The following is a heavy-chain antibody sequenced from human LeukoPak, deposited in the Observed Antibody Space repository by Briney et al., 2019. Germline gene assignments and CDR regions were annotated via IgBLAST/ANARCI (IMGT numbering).Heavy chain of an antibody. D-gene: IGHD3-3*01. J-gene: IGHJ6*03. Sequence: GGSLRLSCAASGFTFSSYAMSWVRQAPGKGLERVSAISGSGGSTYYADSVKGRFTISRDNAKNSLYLQMNSLRAEDTAVYYRARVVLEWLFSYSYYMDVWGKGTTVTVSS. CDR1: GFTFSSYA. V-gene: IGHV3-23*01. CDR3: ARVVLEWLFSYSYYMDV. CDR2: ISGSGGST.